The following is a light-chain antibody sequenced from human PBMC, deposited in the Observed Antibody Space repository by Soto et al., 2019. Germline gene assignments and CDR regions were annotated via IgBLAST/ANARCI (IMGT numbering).Light chain of an antibody. Sequence: DIHMTQSPSTLSASVGDRVTITCRASQSIRIWLAWYEQKPGKAPNIMIYKTSRLETGVPSRFSGSGSGTEFTLTISSLQPDDFATYYCQHWNDYSWTFGQGTKVEVK. CDR2: KTS. CDR1: QSIRIW. CDR3: QHWNDYSWT. V-gene: IGKV1-5*03. J-gene: IGKJ1*01.